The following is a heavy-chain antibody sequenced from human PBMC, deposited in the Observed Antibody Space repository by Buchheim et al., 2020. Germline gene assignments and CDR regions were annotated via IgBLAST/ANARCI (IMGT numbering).Heavy chain of an antibody. CDR2: ISSSTTI. CDR3: ARDFYGDYSFDY. V-gene: IGHV3-48*02. D-gene: IGHD4-17*01. CDR1: GFTFSTYS. J-gene: IGHJ4*02. Sequence: VQLVESGGGLVQPGGSLRLSCAASGFTFSTYSMNWVRQAPGKGLEWVSYISSSTTIYYADSVKGRFTISRDNAKNSLYLQMNSLRDEDTAVYYCARDFYGDYSFDYWGQGTL.